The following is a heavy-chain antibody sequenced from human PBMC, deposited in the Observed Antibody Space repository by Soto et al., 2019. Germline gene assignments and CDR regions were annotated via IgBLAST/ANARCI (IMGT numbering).Heavy chain of an antibody. V-gene: IGHV3-23*01. J-gene: IGHJ4*02. D-gene: IGHD6-13*01. Sequence: EVQLLESGGGLVQPGGSLRLSCAASGFTFSSYAMNWVRQAPGKGLEWVSVISGSDGSTYYADSVKGRFTISRDNSKNTLNLQMNSLRAEDTALYYCARRSSIWYFDYWGQGTLVTVSS. CDR2: ISGSDGST. CDR3: ARRSSIWYFDY. CDR1: GFTFSSYA.